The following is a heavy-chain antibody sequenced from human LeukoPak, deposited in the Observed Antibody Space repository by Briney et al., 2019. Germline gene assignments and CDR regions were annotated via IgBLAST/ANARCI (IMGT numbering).Heavy chain of an antibody. Sequence: GGSLRLSCAASGSTFEDHGLSWVRQVPGKGLEWVAGINWDGGSTGYADSVKGRFTISRDNAKSSLFLQMSSLRVEDTALYFCAMGDSSGWYFYYWGQGTLVTVSS. D-gene: IGHD6-19*01. J-gene: IGHJ4*02. CDR1: GSTFEDHG. CDR3: AMGDSSGWYFYY. V-gene: IGHV3-20*04. CDR2: INWDGGST.